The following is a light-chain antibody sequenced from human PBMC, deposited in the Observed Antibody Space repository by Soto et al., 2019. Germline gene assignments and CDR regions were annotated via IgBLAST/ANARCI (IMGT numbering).Light chain of an antibody. Sequence: SSLTQPPSVSGTPGQRVTISCSGSSSNIGSNSVNWYQQLPGTAPKLLIQSSNKRPSGVPDRFSGSKSGISGSLAISGLQSEDEAHYYCAAWDDSLNGFVFGTGTKVTVL. V-gene: IGLV1-44*01. CDR2: SSN. CDR3: AAWDDSLNGFV. J-gene: IGLJ1*01. CDR1: SSNIGSNS.